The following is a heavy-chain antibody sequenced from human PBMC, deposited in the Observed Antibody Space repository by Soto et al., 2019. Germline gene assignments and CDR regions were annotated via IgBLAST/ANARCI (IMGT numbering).Heavy chain of an antibody. D-gene: IGHD2-2*02. CDR3: AGVEGRYCSSTSCYTDYYYYYGMDV. J-gene: IGHJ6*02. CDR1: GYTFTSYA. Sequence: ASVKVSCKASGYTFTSYAMHWVRQAPGQRLEWMGWINAGNGNTKYSQKCQGRVTITRDTSASTAYMELSSLRSEDTAVYYCAGVEGRYCSSTSCYTDYYYYYGMDVWGQGTTVTVSS. V-gene: IGHV1-3*01. CDR2: INAGNGNT.